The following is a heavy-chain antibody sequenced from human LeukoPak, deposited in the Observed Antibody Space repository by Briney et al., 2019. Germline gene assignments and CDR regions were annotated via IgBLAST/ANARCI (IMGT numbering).Heavy chain of an antibody. D-gene: IGHD2-2*01. CDR3: ARLGCSSTSCYSNGYYFDY. Sequence: GESLKISCKGSGYSFNSYWIGWVRQMPGKGLEWMGIIYPGDSDTRYSPSFQGQVTISADKSISTAYLQWSSLKASDTAMYYCARLGCSSTSCYSNGYYFDYWGQGTLVTVSS. CDR2: IYPGDSDT. J-gene: IGHJ4*02. CDR1: GYSFNSYW. V-gene: IGHV5-51*01.